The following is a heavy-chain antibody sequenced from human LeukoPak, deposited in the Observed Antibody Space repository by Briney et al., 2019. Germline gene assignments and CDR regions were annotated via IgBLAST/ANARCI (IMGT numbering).Heavy chain of an antibody. CDR1: GGSITSYY. J-gene: IGHJ4*02. V-gene: IGHV4-59*01. Sequence: SETLSLTCTVSGGSITSYYWSWIRQPPGKGLEWIGYMYNSGSTNYNPSLKSRVTISVDTSKNQFSLKLSSVTAADTAVYYCARGNIWFGEFEVWGQGTLVTVSS. D-gene: IGHD3-10*01. CDR2: MYNSGST. CDR3: ARGNIWFGEFEV.